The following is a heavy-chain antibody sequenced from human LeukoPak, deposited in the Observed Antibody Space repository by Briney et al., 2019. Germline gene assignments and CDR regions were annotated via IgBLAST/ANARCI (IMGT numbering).Heavy chain of an antibody. Sequence: PSETLSLTCTVSGGSISSYYWSWIRQPPGKGLEWIGYIYYSGSTNYNPSLKSRVTISVDTSKNQFSLKLSSVTAADTAVYYCARAWYCSSTSCRRDAFDIWGPGTMVTVSS. D-gene: IGHD2-2*01. V-gene: IGHV4-59*01. CDR3: ARAWYCSSTSCRRDAFDI. CDR2: IYYSGST. J-gene: IGHJ3*02. CDR1: GGSISSYY.